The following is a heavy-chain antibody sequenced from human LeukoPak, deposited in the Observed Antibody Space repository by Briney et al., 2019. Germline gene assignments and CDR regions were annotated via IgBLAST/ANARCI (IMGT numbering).Heavy chain of an antibody. J-gene: IGHJ6*04. D-gene: IGHD3-10*02. Sequence: GRSLRLSCAASGFTFSDYNMRWIRQAPGKGLEWVSYISSSGSTIYYADSVKGRFTISRDNAKNSLYLQMNSLRAEDTAVYYCAELGITMIGGVWGKGTTVTISS. CDR3: AELGITMIGGV. V-gene: IGHV3-11*04. CDR1: GFTFSDYN. CDR2: ISSSGSTI.